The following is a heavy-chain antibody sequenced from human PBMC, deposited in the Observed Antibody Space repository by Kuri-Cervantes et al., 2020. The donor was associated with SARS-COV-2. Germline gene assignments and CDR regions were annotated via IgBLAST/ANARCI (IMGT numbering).Heavy chain of an antibody. D-gene: IGHD3-22*01. J-gene: IGHJ3*02. CDR3: ARDPYYYDSSGYYWGDGAFDI. CDR1: GFSLTTSGMC. CDR2: IYYSGST. Sequence: SGPTLVKPTQTLTLTCTFSGFSLTTSGMCVAWIRQPPGKGLEWIGYIYYSGSTNYNPSLKSRVTISVDTSKNQFSLKLSSVTAADTAVYYCARDPYYYDSSGYYWGDGAFDIWGQGTMVTVSS. V-gene: IGHV4-61*08.